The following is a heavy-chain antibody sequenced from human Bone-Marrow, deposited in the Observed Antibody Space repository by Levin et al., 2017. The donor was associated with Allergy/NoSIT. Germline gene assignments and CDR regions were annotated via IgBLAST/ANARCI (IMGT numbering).Heavy chain of an antibody. Sequence: GGSLRLSCHVSGYNFTNHWISWVRQMPGKGLEWLGRIDPSDSYTNYSPSFQGHVTISVDKSISTAFLQWSSLKTSDTAMHYCARLDYCETSGYLVFDLWGQGTLVTVSS. D-gene: IGHD3-22*01. CDR3: ARLDYCETSGYLVFDL. V-gene: IGHV5-10-1*01. J-gene: IGHJ4*02. CDR2: IDPSDSYT. CDR1: GYNFTNHW.